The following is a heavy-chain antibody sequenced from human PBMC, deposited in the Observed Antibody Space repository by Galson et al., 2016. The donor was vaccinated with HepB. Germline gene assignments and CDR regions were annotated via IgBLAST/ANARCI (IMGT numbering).Heavy chain of an antibody. J-gene: IGHJ3*02. D-gene: IGHD1-26*01. CDR3: ARDGGNRGSYSVGDSFDI. V-gene: IGHV3-53*01. Sequence: SLRLSCAASGITASLQYMSWVRQAPGKGLEWVSVIYADEKTYYADSVKGRFAISREPSKNMVYLQMNSLRAEDTAMYFCARDGGNRGSYSVGDSFDIWGQGTMVTVSS. CDR2: IYADEKT. CDR1: GITASLQY.